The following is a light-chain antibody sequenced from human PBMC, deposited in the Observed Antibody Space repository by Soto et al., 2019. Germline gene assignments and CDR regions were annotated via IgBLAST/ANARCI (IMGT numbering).Light chain of an antibody. CDR1: SSDVGGYNY. V-gene: IGLV2-14*01. J-gene: IGLJ2*01. CDR2: EVS. CDR3: SSYTSSSPLVV. Sequence: QSALTQPASVSGSPGQSITISCTGTSSDVGGYNYVSWYQQHPGKAPKLMIYEVSNRPSGVSNRFSGSKSGYTASLTISGLQAEDEADYSCSSYTSSSPLVVFGGGTQLTVL.